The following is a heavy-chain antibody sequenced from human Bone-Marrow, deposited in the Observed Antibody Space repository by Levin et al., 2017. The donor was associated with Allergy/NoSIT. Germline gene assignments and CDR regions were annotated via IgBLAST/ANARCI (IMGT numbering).Heavy chain of an antibody. Sequence: GGSLRLSCAASGFTFSSYSMTWVRQAPGKGLQWVSTISDTGGSTYYAYAAKGRFTISRDTTKSTLYLQMNSLRDEESAIYYCAKALQDRAGDFHSSGYSDWGQGTLVTVSS. CDR1: GFTFSSYS. J-gene: IGHJ4*02. V-gene: IGHV3-23*01. D-gene: IGHD3-22*01. CDR2: ISDTGGST. CDR3: AKALQDRAGDFHSSGYSD.